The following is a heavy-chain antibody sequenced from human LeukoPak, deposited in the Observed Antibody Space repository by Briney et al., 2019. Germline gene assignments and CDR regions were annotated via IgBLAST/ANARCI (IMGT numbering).Heavy chain of an antibody. CDR1: GVSISISRYY. Sequence: SETLSLTGTGSGVSISISRYYWGGIRQPPGKGLEWIGSIYYSGSTNYNPSIKSRVPIQVATSKNQLSLKLSSVTAADTAVYYCASGLKMATTPFDYWGQGTLVTVSS. CDR2: IYYSGST. V-gene: IGHV4-39*07. D-gene: IGHD5-24*01. CDR3: ASGLKMATTPFDY. J-gene: IGHJ4*02.